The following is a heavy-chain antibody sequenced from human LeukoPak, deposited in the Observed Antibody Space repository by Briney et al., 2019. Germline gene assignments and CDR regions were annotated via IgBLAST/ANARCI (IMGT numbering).Heavy chain of an antibody. CDR2: ISYSGST. Sequence: SETLSLTCTVCGGSISNSIYYWAWIRQPPGKGLERIGTISYSGSTYYNPSLKSRATISVDTSKNQFSLKLNSVTAADTAVYYCATGRAAAGQYYFDYWGQGTLVTVSS. CDR3: ATGRAAAGQYYFDY. V-gene: IGHV4-39*01. D-gene: IGHD6-13*01. CDR1: GGSISNSIYY. J-gene: IGHJ4*02.